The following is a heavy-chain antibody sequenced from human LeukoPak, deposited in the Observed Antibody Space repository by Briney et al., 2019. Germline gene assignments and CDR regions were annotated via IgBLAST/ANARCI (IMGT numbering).Heavy chain of an antibody. CDR3: ARDNPIAAAGIVWHYYYGMDV. Sequence: GGSLRLSCAASGFTFSSYWMSWVRQAPGKGLEWVANIKQDGSEKYYVDSVKGRFTISRDNANNSLYLQMNSLRAEDTAVYYCARDNPIAAAGIVWHYYYGMDVWGQGTTVTVSS. J-gene: IGHJ6*02. V-gene: IGHV3-7*01. CDR2: IKQDGSEK. CDR1: GFTFSSYW. D-gene: IGHD6-13*01.